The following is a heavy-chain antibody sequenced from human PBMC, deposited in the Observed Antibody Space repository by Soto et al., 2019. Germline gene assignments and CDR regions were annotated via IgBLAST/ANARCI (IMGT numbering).Heavy chain of an antibody. CDR3: ARNGAKRGWGMSYYSCGLDV. Sequence: QVQLVESGGGLVKPGGSLRLSCAASGFTFSDYYMNWIRQAPGKGLEWVSYISGSGITKYYADSVKGRFTISRDNAKNSLYLQMNTLRAEDTAVYYCARNGAKRGWGMSYYSCGLDVWGQGTTVTVSS. D-gene: IGHD3-16*01. CDR1: GFTFSDYY. J-gene: IGHJ6*02. V-gene: IGHV3-11*01. CDR2: ISGSGITK.